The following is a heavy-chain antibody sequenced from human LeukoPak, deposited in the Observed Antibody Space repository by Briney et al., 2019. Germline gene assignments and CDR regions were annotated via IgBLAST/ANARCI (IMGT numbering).Heavy chain of an antibody. CDR1: GFTVSSNY. Sequence: GGSLRLSCAASGFTVSSNYMSWVRQAPGKGLEWVSVIYSGGSTYYADSVKGRFTISRDNSKNTLYLQMNSLRAEDTAVYYCARARYCSGGSCYGIYYFDYWGKGTLVTVSS. J-gene: IGHJ4*02. CDR3: ARARYCSGGSCYGIYYFDY. D-gene: IGHD2-15*01. V-gene: IGHV3-66*02. CDR2: IYSGGST.